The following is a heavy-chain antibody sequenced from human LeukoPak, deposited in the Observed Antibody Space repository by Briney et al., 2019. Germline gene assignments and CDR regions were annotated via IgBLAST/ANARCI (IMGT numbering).Heavy chain of an antibody. CDR3: AKDRLMVGWDAFDI. CDR1: GFTFTAYA. D-gene: IGHD2-15*01. Sequence: GGSLRLSCAASGFTFTAYAMSWVRQAPGKGLEWVSGISISGGSTYYADSVKGRFTISRDNSKNMLYLQMNSLRAEDTAVYYCAKDRLMVGWDAFDIWGQGTMVTVSS. CDR2: ISISGGST. V-gene: IGHV3-23*01. J-gene: IGHJ3*02.